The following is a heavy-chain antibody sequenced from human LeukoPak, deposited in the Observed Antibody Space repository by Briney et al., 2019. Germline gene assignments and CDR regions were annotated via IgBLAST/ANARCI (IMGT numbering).Heavy chain of an antibody. D-gene: IGHD6-13*01. J-gene: IGHJ4*02. CDR3: AKKAGHRSSWYFDY. CDR2: ISASGSST. V-gene: IGHV3-23*01. Sequence: QAGGSLRLSCAASGFTFSSYAMSWVRQAPGKGLEWVSGISASGSSTYYADSVKGRFTISRDISKNTMSLQMNSLRAEDTAVYYCAKKAGHRSSWYFDYWGQGTLVTVSS. CDR1: GFTFSSYA.